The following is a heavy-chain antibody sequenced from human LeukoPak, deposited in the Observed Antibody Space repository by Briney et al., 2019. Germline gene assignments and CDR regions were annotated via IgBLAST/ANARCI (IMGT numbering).Heavy chain of an antibody. J-gene: IGHJ3*02. Sequence: ASVKVSCKASGYTFTSYDIHWLRQATGQGLEWMGWMNPNSGNTGYAQKFQGRVTMTRNTAISTAYMELSSLRSEDTVVYYCARGHYYDSSGYPDRVAYAFDIWGQGTMVIVSS. CDR2: MNPNSGNT. CDR3: ARGHYYDSSGYPDRVAYAFDI. D-gene: IGHD3-22*01. CDR1: GYTFTSYD. V-gene: IGHV1-8*01.